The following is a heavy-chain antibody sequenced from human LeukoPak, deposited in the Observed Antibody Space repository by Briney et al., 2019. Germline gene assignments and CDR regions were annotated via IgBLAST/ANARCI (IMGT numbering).Heavy chain of an antibody. V-gene: IGHV3-23*01. CDR3: AKESTVTPGNVNWFDP. Sequence: GGTLRLSCAASGFTFSSYGVSWVRQAPGKGLEWVSTISGGGSSTYYADSVKGRFTISRDNSKNTLYLHMNTLRADDTAVYYCAKESTVTPGNVNWFDPWGRGTLVTVSS. J-gene: IGHJ5*02. D-gene: IGHD4-17*01. CDR1: GFTFSSYG. CDR2: ISGGGSST.